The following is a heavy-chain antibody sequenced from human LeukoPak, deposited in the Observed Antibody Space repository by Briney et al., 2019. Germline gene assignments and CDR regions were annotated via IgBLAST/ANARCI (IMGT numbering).Heavy chain of an antibody. V-gene: IGHV3-30*09. CDR2: ISSDGMNK. CDR3: ARAGIAVAGKGPYYYYYYGMDV. D-gene: IGHD6-19*01. J-gene: IGHJ6*02. CDR1: GFTFSSYA. Sequence: GGSLRLSCAASGFTFSSYAIHWVRQAPGKGLEWVAVISSDGMNKYYGDSVRRRFAISRDNSKNTVYLQMNSLRAEDTAVYFCARAGIAVAGKGPYYYYYYGMDVWGQGTTVTVSS.